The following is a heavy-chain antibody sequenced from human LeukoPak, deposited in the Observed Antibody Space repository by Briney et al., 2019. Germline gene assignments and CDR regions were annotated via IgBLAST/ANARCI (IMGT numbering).Heavy chain of an antibody. CDR2: ISGNGGSA. Sequence: GGSLRLSCAASGFTFSTYALSWDRQAPGKGLEWVSSISGNGGSAYYTDSVKGRFTISRDNSKNTLYLQMNSLRAEDTAVYYCAKDLPTVNTWIYFDYWGQGTLVTVSS. CDR1: GFTFSTYA. V-gene: IGHV3-23*01. D-gene: IGHD4-17*01. J-gene: IGHJ4*02. CDR3: AKDLPTVNTWIYFDY.